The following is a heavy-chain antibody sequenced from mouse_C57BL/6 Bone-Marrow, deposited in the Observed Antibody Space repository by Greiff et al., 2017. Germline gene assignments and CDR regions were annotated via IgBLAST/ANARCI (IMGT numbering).Heavy chain of an antibody. CDR1: GYTFTSYW. Sequence: QVQLQQPGAELVMPGASVKLSCKASGYTFTSYWMHWVKQRPGQGLEWIGEIDPSDSYTNYNQKFKGKSTLTVDKSSSTAYMQLSSLTSKDSAVYYYARIKTISVWGTGTTVTVSS. D-gene: IGHD1-1*02. V-gene: IGHV1-69*01. CDR3: ARIKTISV. J-gene: IGHJ1*03. CDR2: IDPSDSYT.